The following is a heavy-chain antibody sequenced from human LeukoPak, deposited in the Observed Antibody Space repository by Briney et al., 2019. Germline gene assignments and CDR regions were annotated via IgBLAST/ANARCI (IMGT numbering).Heavy chain of an antibody. CDR3: AKGGDCSSTSCYLLPFDP. CDR2: ISGSGGST. V-gene: IGHV3-23*01. CDR1: GYTFTSYG. Sequence: ASVKVSCKASGYTFTSYGISWVRQAPGKGLEWVSVISGSGGSTYYADSVKGRFTISRDNSKNTLYLQMNSLRAEDTAVYYCAKGGDCSSTSCYLLPFDPWGQGTLVTVSS. J-gene: IGHJ5*02. D-gene: IGHD2-2*01.